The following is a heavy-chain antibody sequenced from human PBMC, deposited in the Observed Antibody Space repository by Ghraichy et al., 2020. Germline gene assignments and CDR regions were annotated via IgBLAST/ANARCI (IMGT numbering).Heavy chain of an antibody. D-gene: IGHD7-27*01. Sequence: SETLSLTCTVSGGSISSGNYYWSWIRQHPEKGLEWIGYIHYSGSTYYNPSLKGRVIISVDTSMNHLFLKLSSVTATDTAVYYCARQTGYFDYWGQGTLVTVSS. J-gene: IGHJ4*02. CDR3: ARQTGYFDY. CDR2: IHYSGST. CDR1: GGSISSGNYY. V-gene: IGHV4-31*03.